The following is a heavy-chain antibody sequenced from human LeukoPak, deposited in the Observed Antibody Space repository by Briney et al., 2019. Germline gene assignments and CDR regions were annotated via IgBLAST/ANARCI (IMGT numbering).Heavy chain of an antibody. CDR3: TRGSSGRRDN. D-gene: IGHD6-19*01. Sequence: ASVRVSCTASGYTFTSCDINWVRQAPGQGLEWMGGMNPNSGNTGYGQSFQGRITMTRDISIGTAYMELSNLTSEDTAIYYCTRGSSGRRDNWGQGTLVTVSA. CDR1: GYTFTSCD. V-gene: IGHV1-8*01. CDR2: MNPNSGNT. J-gene: IGHJ4*02.